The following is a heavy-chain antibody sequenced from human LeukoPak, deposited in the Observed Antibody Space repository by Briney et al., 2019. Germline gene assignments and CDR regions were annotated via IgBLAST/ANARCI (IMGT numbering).Heavy chain of an antibody. CDR1: GGSISIYY. CDR2: IYYSGST. CDR3: ARVRGSYGVDY. J-gene: IGHJ4*02. V-gene: IGHV4-59*01. Sequence: NPSETLSLTCTVSGGSISIYYWSWIRQPPGKGLEWIGYIYYSGSTNYNPSLKSRVTISVDTSKNQFSLKLSSVTAADTAVYYCARVRGSYGVDYWGQGTLVTVSS. D-gene: IGHD1-26*01.